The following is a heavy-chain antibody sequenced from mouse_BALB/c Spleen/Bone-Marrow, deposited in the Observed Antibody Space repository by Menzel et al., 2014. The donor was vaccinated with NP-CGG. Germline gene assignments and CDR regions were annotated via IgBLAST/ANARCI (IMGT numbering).Heavy chain of an antibody. J-gene: IGHJ4*01. Sequence: VKLQESGPELVRPGVSVKISCKGSGYTFTDYAMHWVKQSHAKSLEWIGVISTYNGNTNYNQKFKGKATMTVDKSSSTAYMELARLTSEDSAIYYCAREVRAPWYAMDYWGQGTSVTVSS. D-gene: IGHD2-14*01. CDR2: ISTYNGNT. CDR3: AREVRAPWYAMDY. V-gene: IGHV1-67*01. CDR1: GYTFTDYA.